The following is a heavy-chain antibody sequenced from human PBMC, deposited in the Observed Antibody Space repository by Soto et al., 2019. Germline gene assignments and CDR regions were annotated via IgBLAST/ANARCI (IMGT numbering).Heavy chain of an antibody. J-gene: IGHJ6*02. D-gene: IGHD3-10*01. Sequence: GGSLRLSCAASGFTFSSYGMHWVRQAPGKGLEWVAVISYDGSNKYYADSVKGRFTISRDNSKNTLYLQMNSLRAEDTAVYYCAKDPVDYYGSGRYYYYGMDVWSQGTTVTVSS. CDR2: ISYDGSNK. V-gene: IGHV3-30*18. CDR1: GFTFSSYG. CDR3: AKDPVDYYGSGRYYYYGMDV.